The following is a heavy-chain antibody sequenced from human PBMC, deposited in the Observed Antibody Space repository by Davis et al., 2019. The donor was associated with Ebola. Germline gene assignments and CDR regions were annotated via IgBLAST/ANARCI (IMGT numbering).Heavy chain of an antibody. CDR3: ARGLVATRAGRWYDP. J-gene: IGHJ5*02. V-gene: IGHV1-2*02. CDR1: GYTFTGYY. CDR2: INANRGDT. Sequence: ASVKVSCKASGYTFTGYYMHWVRQAPGQGLEWMGWINANRGDTNFAPRFQGTFSMTTDTSTTTAYMELRSLRSDDTAVYYFARGLVATRAGRWYDPWGQGTPVIVSS. D-gene: IGHD2-15*01.